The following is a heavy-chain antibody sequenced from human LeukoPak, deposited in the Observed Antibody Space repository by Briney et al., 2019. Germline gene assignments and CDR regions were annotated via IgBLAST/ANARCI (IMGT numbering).Heavy chain of an antibody. J-gene: IGHJ4*02. V-gene: IGHV4-34*01. CDR2: INHSGST. D-gene: IGHD6-13*01. Sequence: SEALSLTCTVSGDSITSYYWSWIRQPPGKGLEWIGEINHSGSTNYNPSLKSRVTISVDTSKNQFSLKLSSVTAADTAVYYCARLRSSWSRYFDYWGQGTLVTVSS. CDR1: GDSITSYY. CDR3: ARLRSSWSRYFDY.